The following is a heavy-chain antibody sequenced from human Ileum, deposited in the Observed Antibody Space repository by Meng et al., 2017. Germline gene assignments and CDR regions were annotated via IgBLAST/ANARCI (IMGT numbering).Heavy chain of an antibody. J-gene: IGHJ4*02. V-gene: IGHV3-23*01. Sequence: GESLKISCGASGFIFSAHGMSWVRQAPGEGLEWVSSISASGDNTYYADSVQGRFTISRDNSKNTLYLQMNTLRAEDTALYYCARLAVRRVYSGSDYWGQGILVTVSS. CDR1: GFIFSAHG. CDR2: ISASGDNT. CDR3: ARLAVRRVYSGSDY. D-gene: IGHD1-26*01.